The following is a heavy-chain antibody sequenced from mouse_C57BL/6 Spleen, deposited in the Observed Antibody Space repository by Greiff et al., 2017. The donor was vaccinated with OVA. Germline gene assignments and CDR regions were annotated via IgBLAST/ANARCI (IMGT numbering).Heavy chain of an antibody. CDR1: GYTFTSYN. J-gene: IGHJ1*03. CDR2: IYPGNGDT. D-gene: IGHD1-1*01. V-gene: IGHV1-12*01. Sequence: LQQSGAELVRPGASVKMSCKASGYTFTSYNMHWVTQTPRQGLEWIGAIYPGNGDTSYNQKFKGKATLTVDKSSSTAYMQLSSLTSEDSAVYFCARERMNYYGSSYVDFDVWGTGTTVTVSS. CDR3: ARERMNYYGSSYVDFDV.